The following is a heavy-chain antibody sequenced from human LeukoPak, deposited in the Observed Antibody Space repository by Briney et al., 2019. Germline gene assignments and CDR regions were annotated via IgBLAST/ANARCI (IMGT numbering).Heavy chain of an antibody. D-gene: IGHD2-8*01. Sequence: GASVKVSCKASGYTFTGYYLHWVRQAPRQGPEWMGWINPNSGATYYLQKFQGRITMTRDTSISTAYMELNRLISDDTAVYYCARVVKGGVPGFQNGARGPLATVPS. J-gene: IGHJ1*01. V-gene: IGHV1-2*02. CDR3: ARVVKGGVPGFQN. CDR2: INPNSGAT. CDR1: GYTFTGYY.